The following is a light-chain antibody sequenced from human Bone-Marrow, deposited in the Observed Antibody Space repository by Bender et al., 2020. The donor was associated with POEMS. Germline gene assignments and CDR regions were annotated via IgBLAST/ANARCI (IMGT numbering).Light chain of an antibody. Sequence: QSALTQPASVSGSPGQSLTISCTGTAFDVGGYNFVSWFQQHPGKAPKLLIYEDNQRPPGVSNRCAGAKSANTASLTISGLQAEDEAHYYCASYTSSTTLVFGGGTKLSVL. V-gene: IGLV2-14*01. J-gene: IGLJ3*02. CDR1: AFDVGGYNF. CDR2: EDN. CDR3: ASYTSSTTLV.